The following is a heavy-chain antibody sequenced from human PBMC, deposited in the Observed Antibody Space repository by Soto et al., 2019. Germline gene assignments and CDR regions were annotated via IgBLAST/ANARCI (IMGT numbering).Heavy chain of an antibody. CDR2: ISAYNGNT. J-gene: IGHJ5*02. D-gene: IGHD3-10*01. CDR3: ARVVNVPMVRGVRGSHYWFDP. CDR1: GYTFTSYG. V-gene: IGHV1-18*01. Sequence: ASVKVSCKASGYTFTSYGISWVRQAPGQGLEWMGWISAYNGNTNYAQKLQGRVTMTTDTSTSTAYMELRSLRSDDTAVYYCARVVNVPMVRGVRGSHYWFDPWCQGTLVTVLL.